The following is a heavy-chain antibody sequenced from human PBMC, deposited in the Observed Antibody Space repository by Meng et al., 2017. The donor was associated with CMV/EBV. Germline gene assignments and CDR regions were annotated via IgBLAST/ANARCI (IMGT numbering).Heavy chain of an antibody. CDR2: ISGSGGST. V-gene: IGHV3-23*01. CDR1: GFTFSSYA. J-gene: IGHJ4*02. CDR3: AKGLLRFLEWFYFDY. D-gene: IGHD3-3*01. Sequence: SCAASGFTFSSYAMSWVRQAPGKGLEWVSAISGSGGSTYYADSVKGRFTISRDNSKNTLYLQMNSLRAEDTAVYYCAKGLLRFLEWFYFDYWGQGTLVTVSS.